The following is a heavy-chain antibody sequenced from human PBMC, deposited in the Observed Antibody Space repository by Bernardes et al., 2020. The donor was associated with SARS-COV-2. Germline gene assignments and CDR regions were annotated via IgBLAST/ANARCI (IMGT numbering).Heavy chain of an antibody. D-gene: IGHD1-26*01. CDR3: ARLLRVGAATSLRRDY. J-gene: IGHJ4*02. CDR2: IYYSGST. V-gene: IGHV4-39*01. Sequence: TLSLTCTVSGGSISSSSYYWGWIRQPPGKGLEWIGSIYYSGSTYYNPSLKSRVTISVDTSKNQFSLKLSSVTAADTAVYYCARLLRVGAATSLRRDYWGQGTLVTVSS. CDR1: GGSISSSSYY.